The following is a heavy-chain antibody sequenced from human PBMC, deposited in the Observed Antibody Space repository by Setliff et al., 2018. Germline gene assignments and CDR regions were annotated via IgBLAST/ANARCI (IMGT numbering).Heavy chain of an antibody. V-gene: IGHV3-23*01. Sequence: GGSLRLSCATSGFTFSSYAMSWVRQAPGKGLEWVSAMSASGTSTYHADSVKGRFTISGDNSKNTLYLQMISLSDEDTALYYCARDGGYCNGISCPGDFWGQGTLVTVSS. D-gene: IGHD2-15*01. CDR1: GFTFSSYA. CDR2: MSASGTST. J-gene: IGHJ4*02. CDR3: ARDGGYCNGISCPGDF.